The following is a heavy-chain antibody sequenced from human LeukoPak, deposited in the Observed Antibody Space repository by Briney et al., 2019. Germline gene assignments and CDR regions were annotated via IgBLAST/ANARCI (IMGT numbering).Heavy chain of an antibody. V-gene: IGHV4-38-2*02. CDR1: GYSISSGYY. CDR3: AREWHYYDSSGYYFYEN. J-gene: IGHJ4*02. CDR2: IYHSGST. D-gene: IGHD3-22*01. Sequence: SQTQSLTCTVSGYSISSGYYWGWIRQPPGKGLEWIGSIYHSGSTYYNPSLKSRVTISVDTAKNQFSLKLSSVTAADTAVYYCAREWHYYDSSGYYFYENWGQGTLVTVSS.